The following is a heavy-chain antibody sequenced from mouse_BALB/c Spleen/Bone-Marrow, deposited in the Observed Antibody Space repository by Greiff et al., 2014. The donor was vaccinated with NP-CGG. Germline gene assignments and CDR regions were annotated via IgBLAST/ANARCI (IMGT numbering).Heavy chain of an antibody. CDR1: GFNIKDYY. D-gene: IGHD2-1*01. J-gene: IGHJ4*01. CDR3: NGNYYCMDY. Sequence: VQLQQSGAELVRSGASVKLSCTASGFNIKDYYMHWVKQRPEQSLEWIGWIDPENGDTEYAPKFQGKATMTADTSSNSALLQLSSLTSEDTAVYYCNGNYYCMDYWGQGTSVTVSS. CDR2: IDPENGDT. V-gene: IGHV14-4*02.